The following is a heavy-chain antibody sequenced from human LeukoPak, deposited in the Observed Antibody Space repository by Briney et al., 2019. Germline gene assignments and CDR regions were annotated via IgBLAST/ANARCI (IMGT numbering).Heavy chain of an antibody. V-gene: IGHV3-7*01. CDR2: IKHDGSEK. D-gene: IGHD3-9*01. J-gene: IGHJ4*02. CDR3: ARPVYDILTGSPDYYFDY. CDR1: GFTFGSYW. Sequence: GGSLRLSCAASGFTFGSYWMSWVRQAPGKGLEWVANIKHDGSEKYYVDSVEGRFTISRDNAKNSLYLQMNSLRAEDTAVYYCARPVYDILTGSPDYYFDYWGQGTLVTVSS.